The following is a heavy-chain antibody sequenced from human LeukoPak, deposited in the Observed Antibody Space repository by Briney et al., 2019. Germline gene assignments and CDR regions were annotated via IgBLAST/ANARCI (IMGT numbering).Heavy chain of an antibody. CDR2: INHSGST. Sequence: SETLSLTCAVYGGSFSGYYWSWIRQPPGKGLEWIGEINHSGSTNYNPSLKSRVTISVDTSKNQFSLKLSSVTAADTAVYYCVRMVKWSAAGIMLHDYWGQGTLVTVSS. CDR1: GGSFSGYY. J-gene: IGHJ4*02. V-gene: IGHV4-34*01. D-gene: IGHD6-13*01. CDR3: VRMVKWSAAGIMLHDY.